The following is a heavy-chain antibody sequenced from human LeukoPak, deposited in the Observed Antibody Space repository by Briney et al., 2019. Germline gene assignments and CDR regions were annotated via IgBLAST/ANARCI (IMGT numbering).Heavy chain of an antibody. CDR3: ARRHIAAASTLEY. D-gene: IGHD6-13*01. CDR1: GGTISSYH. Sequence: PSETLSLTCNVSGGTISSYHWSWIRQSPGKGLEWSGFIYSTGSTNYNPSLKNRVTISVDTSKNQFSLKLTSVTAADTAVYYCARRHIAAASTLEYWGQGPLVTVSS. CDR2: IYSTGST. J-gene: IGHJ4*02. V-gene: IGHV4-59*01.